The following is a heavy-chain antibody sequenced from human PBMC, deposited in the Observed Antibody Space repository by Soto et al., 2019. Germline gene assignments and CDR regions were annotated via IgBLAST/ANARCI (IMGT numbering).Heavy chain of an antibody. J-gene: IGHJ4*02. Sequence: QVQLVESGGGVVQPGRSLRLSCAASGFTFSSYAMHWVRQAPGKGLEWVAVISYDGSNKYYADSVKGRFTISRDNSKNTLYLQMNSLRAEDTAVYYCARDSLVIVAFDYWGQGTLVTVSS. V-gene: IGHV3-30-3*01. D-gene: IGHD3-22*01. CDR1: GFTFSSYA. CDR3: ARDSLVIVAFDY. CDR2: ISYDGSNK.